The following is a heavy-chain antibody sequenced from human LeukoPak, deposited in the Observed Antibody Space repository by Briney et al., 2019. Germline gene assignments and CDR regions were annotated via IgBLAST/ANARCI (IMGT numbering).Heavy chain of an antibody. CDR1: GYTFTSYG. V-gene: IGHV1-2*02. Sequence: GASVKVSCKASGYTFTSYGISWVRQAPGQGLEWMGWINPNSGGTNYAQKFQGRVTMTRDTSISTAYMELSRLRSDDTAVYYCARDVGEYCSSTNCYASSYWGQGTLVTVSS. CDR2: INPNSGGT. CDR3: ARDVGEYCSSTNCYASSY. J-gene: IGHJ4*02. D-gene: IGHD2-2*01.